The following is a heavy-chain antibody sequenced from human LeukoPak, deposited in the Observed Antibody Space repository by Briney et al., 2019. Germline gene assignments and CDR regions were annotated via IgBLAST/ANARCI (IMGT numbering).Heavy chain of an antibody. V-gene: IGHV3-66*01. D-gene: IGHD6-19*01. J-gene: IGHJ6*02. CDR2: VYSGGLT. Sequence: GGSLRLPCGASGFIVSENYMSWVRQAPRKGLEWVSTVYSGGLTFYADPVKGRFTISRDNSKNTLYLQMSSLRAEDTAVYYCVRDRWPGLGDFWGQGTTVTVSS. CDR1: GFIVSENY. CDR3: VRDRWPGLGDF.